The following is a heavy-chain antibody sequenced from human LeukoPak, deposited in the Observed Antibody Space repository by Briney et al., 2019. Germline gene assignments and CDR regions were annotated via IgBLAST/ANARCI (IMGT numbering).Heavy chain of an antibody. CDR3: ARADYYGSGSYYKGWFDP. V-gene: IGHV4-59*01. CDR2: IYYSGST. J-gene: IGHJ5*02. D-gene: IGHD3-10*01. Sequence: SETLSLTCTVSGGSISSYYWSWIRQPPGKGLEWIGYIYYSGSTNYHPSLKSRVTISVDTSKNQFSLKLNSVTAADTAVYYCARADYYGSGSYYKGWFDPWGQGTLVTVSS. CDR1: GGSISSYY.